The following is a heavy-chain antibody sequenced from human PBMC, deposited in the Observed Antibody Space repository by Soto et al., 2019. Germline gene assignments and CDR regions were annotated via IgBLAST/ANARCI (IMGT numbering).Heavy chain of an antibody. D-gene: IGHD2-2*01. CDR3: DKPTQSCTSITCPFGY. J-gene: IGHJ4*02. Sequence: GGSLRLSCAASGFAFDDYAMLWVRQAPGKGLEWVSGTNWNGGNVGYADSVKGRFTISRDNARKSLYLQMSGLTAADTALFYCDKPTQSCTSITCPFGYWGQGTLVTVSS. V-gene: IGHV3-9*01. CDR2: TNWNGGNV. CDR1: GFAFDDYA.